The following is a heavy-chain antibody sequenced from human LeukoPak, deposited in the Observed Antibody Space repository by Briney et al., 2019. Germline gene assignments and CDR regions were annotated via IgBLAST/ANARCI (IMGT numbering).Heavy chain of an antibody. V-gene: IGHV4-59*13. J-gene: IGHJ5*02. CDR2: IYYSGST. CDR1: GGSISSYY. CDR3: ARGRGQQLSRWLDP. Sequence: KPSETLSLTCTVSGGSISSYYWSWIRQPPGKGLEWIGYIYYSGSTNYNPSLKSRVTIPVDTSKNQFSLKLSSVTAADTAVYYCARGRGQQLSRWLDPWGQGTLVTVSS. D-gene: IGHD6-13*01.